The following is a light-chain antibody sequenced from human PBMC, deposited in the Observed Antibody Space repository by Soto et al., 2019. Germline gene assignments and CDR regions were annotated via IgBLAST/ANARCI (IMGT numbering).Light chain of an antibody. CDR1: QNISTN. V-gene: IGKV3-15*01. J-gene: IGKJ1*01. CDR2: SAS. CDR3: HHFNTWPPKA. Sequence: DIVMTQSPATLSVSPGERATLSCRASQNISTNVAWYQQKPGQAPRLLLLSASSRLSDIPARFSGSGSGTEFTLTISGLQSEVVAVYYCHHFNTWPPKAFGQGTKVEFK.